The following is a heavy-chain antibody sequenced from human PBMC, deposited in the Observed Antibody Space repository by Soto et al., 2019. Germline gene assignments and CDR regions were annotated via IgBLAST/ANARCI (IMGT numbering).Heavy chain of an antibody. J-gene: IGHJ1*01. V-gene: IGHV3-30*18. CDR3: AKSGIRWQWLVRVYFQH. D-gene: IGHD6-19*01. CDR2: ISYDGSNK. CDR1: GFTFSSYG. Sequence: PGGSLRLSCAASGFTFSSYGMHWVRQAPGKGLEWVAVISYDGSNKYYADSVKGRFTISRDNSKNTLYLQMNSLRAEDTAVYYCAKSGIRWQWLVRVYFQHWGQGTLVTVSS.